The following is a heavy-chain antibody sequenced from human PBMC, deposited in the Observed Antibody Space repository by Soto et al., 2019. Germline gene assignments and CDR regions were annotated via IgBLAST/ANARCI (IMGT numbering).Heavy chain of an antibody. Sequence: PSETLSLTCAVYGGSFSGYYWSWIRQPPGKGLEWIGEINHSGSTNYNPSLKSRVTISVDTSKNQFSLKLSSVTAADTAVYYCARVYVGFNALFHWGQGTLVTVSS. CDR1: GGSFSGYY. CDR3: ARVYVGFNALFH. D-gene: IGHD3-10*02. CDR2: INHSGST. J-gene: IGHJ4*02. V-gene: IGHV4-34*01.